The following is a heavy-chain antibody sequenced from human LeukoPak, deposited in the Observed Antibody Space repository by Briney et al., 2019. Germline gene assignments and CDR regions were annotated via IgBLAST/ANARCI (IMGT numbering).Heavy chain of an antibody. Sequence: PGGSLRLSCAASGFTFSSYWMSWVRQAPGKGLEWVANIKQDGSEKYYVDSVKGRFTISRDNAKNSLYLQMNSLRAEDTAVYYCAREKRPEYSTYDYWGQGTLVTVSS. D-gene: IGHD6-6*01. CDR2: IKQDGSEK. CDR1: GFTFSSYW. J-gene: IGHJ4*02. V-gene: IGHV3-7*01. CDR3: AREKRPEYSTYDY.